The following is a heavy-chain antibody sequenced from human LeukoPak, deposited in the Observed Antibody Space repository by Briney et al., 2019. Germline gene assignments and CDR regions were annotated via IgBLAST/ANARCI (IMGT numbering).Heavy chain of an antibody. Sequence: PSETLSLTCTVSGGSVSSGSYYWSWIRQPPGKGLEWIGYIYYSGSTNYNPSLKSRVTISVDTSKNQFSLKLSSVTAADTAVYYCARVGHYSNLSIYYYYYGMDVWGQGTTVTVSS. J-gene: IGHJ6*02. CDR2: IYYSGST. CDR1: GGSVSSGSYY. CDR3: ARVGHYSNLSIYYYYYGMDV. D-gene: IGHD4-11*01. V-gene: IGHV4-61*01.